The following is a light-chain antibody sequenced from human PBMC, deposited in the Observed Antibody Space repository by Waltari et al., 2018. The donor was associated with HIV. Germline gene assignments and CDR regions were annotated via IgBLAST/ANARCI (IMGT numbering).Light chain of an antibody. V-gene: IGLV2-8*01. CDR2: DVS. Sequence: QSALTQPPSASGSPGQSVTISCTGTSSDIGPYNYVSWYQQHPDKAPKLKIYDVSKRPSGVPDRFSGSKSGNTASLTVSGLQTEDEADYYCSSYAGSNNPYVFGTGTKVTVL. J-gene: IGLJ1*01. CDR1: SSDIGPYNY. CDR3: SSYAGSNNPYV.